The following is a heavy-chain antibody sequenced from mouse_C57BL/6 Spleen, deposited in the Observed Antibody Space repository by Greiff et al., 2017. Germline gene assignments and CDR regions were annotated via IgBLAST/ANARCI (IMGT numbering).Heavy chain of an antibody. CDR1: GYAFSSSW. D-gene: IGHD2-2*01. CDR2: IYPGDGDT. J-gene: IGHJ2*01. Sequence: QVQLQQSGPELVKPGASVKISCKASGYAFSSSWMNWVKQRPGKGLEWIGRIYPGDGDTNYNGKFKGKATLTADKSSSTAYMQLSSLTSEDAAVYFCARGGVTECDYWGQGTTLTVSS. CDR3: ARGGVTECDY. V-gene: IGHV1-82*01.